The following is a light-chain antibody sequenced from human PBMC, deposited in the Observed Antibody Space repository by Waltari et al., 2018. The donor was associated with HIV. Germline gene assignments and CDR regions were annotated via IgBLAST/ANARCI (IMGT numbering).Light chain of an antibody. CDR2: EDD. V-gene: IGLV6-57*04. Sequence: NFILTQPPSVSSSPRKLVTIPCPPSSGSIASNFLPWYQQRPDSAPTIVIYEDDQRPSGVPDRCSDSIDSSSNSASLIISGLKTEDEADYFCQTYDSANVIFGGGTKLTVL. CDR3: QTYDSANVI. J-gene: IGLJ2*01. CDR1: SGSIASNF.